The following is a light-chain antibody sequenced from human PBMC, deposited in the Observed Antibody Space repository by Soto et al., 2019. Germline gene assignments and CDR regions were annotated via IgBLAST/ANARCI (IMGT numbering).Light chain of an antibody. J-gene: IGKJ1*01. CDR3: QQYNSYPWT. Sequence: DIQMIQSPSALSASVGDRVTITCRASQSISRRLAWYQQKPGKAPKLLIYDASSLESGVPAGFSGSGSGTQFTLTIISLQTDDFATYDCQQYNSYPWTFGQGPRVEIK. V-gene: IGKV1-5*01. CDR2: DAS. CDR1: QSISRR.